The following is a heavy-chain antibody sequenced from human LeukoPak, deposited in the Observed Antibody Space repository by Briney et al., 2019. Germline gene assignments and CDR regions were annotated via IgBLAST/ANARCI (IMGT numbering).Heavy chain of an antibody. J-gene: IGHJ5*02. V-gene: IGHV3-33*06. CDR1: GFTFGSKG. Sequence: GGTLRLSCAGSGFTFGSKGRNWVGQAQGKGGEGGGVICNDGRNKYYADSVKGRFTISIDNSKNTLYLQMNSLRAEDTAVYYCAKERRKYYDILTGYYNWFDPWGQGTLVTVSS. CDR2: ICNDGRNK. CDR3: AKERRKYYDILTGYYNWFDP. D-gene: IGHD3-9*01.